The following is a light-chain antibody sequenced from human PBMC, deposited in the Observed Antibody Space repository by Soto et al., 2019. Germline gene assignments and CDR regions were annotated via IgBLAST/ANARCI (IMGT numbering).Light chain of an antibody. Sequence: EIVLTQSPGTLSLSPGEIATLSCRASQSVSSSYLAWYQQKPGQAPRLLMYGASSRATGIPDRFSGSGSGTDFTLTISRLEPEDFAVYYCQQYGSSPFGGGTKVEIK. J-gene: IGKJ4*01. CDR2: GAS. CDR3: QQYGSSP. CDR1: QSVSSSY. V-gene: IGKV3-20*01.